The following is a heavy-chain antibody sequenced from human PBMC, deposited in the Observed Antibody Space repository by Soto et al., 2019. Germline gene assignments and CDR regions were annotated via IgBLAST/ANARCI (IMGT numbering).Heavy chain of an antibody. V-gene: IGHV1-18*04. CDR2: ISAYNGNT. D-gene: IGHD6-19*01. J-gene: IGHJ5*02. Sequence: QVQLVQSGAEVKKPGASVKVSCKASGYIFTSYGISWVRQAPGQGLEWMGWISAYNGNTNYAQKLQGRVTMTTDTSTSTAYMELRSLRSDDTAVYYCARDEQLWAGIAVADTVWFDPWGQGTLVTVSS. CDR3: ARDEQLWAGIAVADTVWFDP. CDR1: GYIFTSYG.